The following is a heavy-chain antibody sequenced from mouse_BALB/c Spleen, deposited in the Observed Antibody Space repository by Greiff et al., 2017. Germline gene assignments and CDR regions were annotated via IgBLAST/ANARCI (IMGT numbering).Heavy chain of an antibody. D-gene: IGHD2-14*01. CDR1: GFSLTSYG. CDR2: IWSGGST. V-gene: IGHV2-2*02. Sequence: VQLQQSGPGLVQPSQSLSITCTVSGFSLTSYGVHWVRQSPGKGLEWLGVIWSGGSTDYNAAFISRLSISKDNSKSQVFFKMNSLQANDTAIYYCARNYYRYEEAWFAYWGQGSLVTVSA. CDR3: ARNYYRYEEAWFAY. J-gene: IGHJ3*01.